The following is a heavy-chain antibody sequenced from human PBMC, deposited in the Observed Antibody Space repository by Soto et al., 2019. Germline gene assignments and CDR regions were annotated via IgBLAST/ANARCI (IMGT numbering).Heavy chain of an antibody. CDR3: ARGDATKIVVTTYYGLDV. V-gene: IGHV1-69*12. CDR2: IIPVFGTP. D-gene: IGHD3-22*01. J-gene: IGHJ6*02. CDR1: GGSFSNYG. Sequence: QVQVVQSGAEVKKPGSSVKVSCKASGGSFSNYGISWVLQAPGQGLEWMGGIIPVFGTPHYAQKFQDRVTITADESTSTVYMEVSSLTSEDTAVYYCARGDATKIVVTTYYGLDVWGQGTTVNVS.